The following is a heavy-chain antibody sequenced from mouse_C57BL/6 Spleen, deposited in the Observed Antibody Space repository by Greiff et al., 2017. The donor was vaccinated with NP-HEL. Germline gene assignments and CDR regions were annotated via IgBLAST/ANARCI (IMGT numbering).Heavy chain of an antibody. CDR1: GYTFTDYY. CDR2: INPNNGGT. J-gene: IGHJ4*01. CDR3: AREFITTVVARNYAMDY. Sequence: VQLQQSGPELVKPGASVKISCKASGYTFTDYYMNWVKQSHGKSLEWIGDINPNNGGTSYNQKFKGKATLTVDKSSSTAYMELRSLTSEDSAVYYCAREFITTVVARNYAMDYWGQGTSVTVSS. V-gene: IGHV1-26*01. D-gene: IGHD1-1*01.